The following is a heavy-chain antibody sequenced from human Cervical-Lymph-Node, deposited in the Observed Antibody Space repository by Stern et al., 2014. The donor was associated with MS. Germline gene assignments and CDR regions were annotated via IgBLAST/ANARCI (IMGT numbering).Heavy chain of an antibody. CDR3: ARDHEWLVPDY. CDR1: GGSISSGGFH. V-gene: IGHV4-31*03. J-gene: IGHJ4*02. D-gene: IGHD6-19*01. Sequence: QLQLQESGPGLVQPSPTLSLPFTVSGGSISSGGFHWSWIRPHPGKGLEWIGYIYYSGGTYYNPSLKSRVTISVDTSKNQFSLKLSSVTAADTAVYYCARDHEWLVPDYWGQGTLVTVSS. CDR2: IYYSGGT.